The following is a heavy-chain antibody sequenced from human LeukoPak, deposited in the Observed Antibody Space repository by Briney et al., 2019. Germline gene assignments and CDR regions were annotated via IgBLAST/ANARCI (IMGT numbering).Heavy chain of an antibody. V-gene: IGHV4-31*03. CDR3: ARIKFWNGYYDY. CDR2: VYYSGNT. Sequence: SETLSLTCTVSGGSISSGGYYWSWIRQRPGKGLEWIGYVYYSGNTYYNPSLKSRATISIDTSKNHFSLTLTSVTAADTAVYYCARIKFWNGYYDYWGQGTLVTVSS. J-gene: IGHJ4*02. CDR1: GGSISSGGYY. D-gene: IGHD3-3*01.